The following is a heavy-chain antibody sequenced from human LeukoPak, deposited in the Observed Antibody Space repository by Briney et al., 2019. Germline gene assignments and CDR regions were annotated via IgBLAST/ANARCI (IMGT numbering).Heavy chain of an antibody. CDR2: ISYDGTNK. D-gene: IGHD3-22*01. Sequence: PGGSLRLSCAASGFTFSPFAMHWVRQAPGKGLEWVAIISYDGTNKFYAGSVRGRFTISRDNSKNTLYLQMNSLRAEDTAVYYCARHWGYYENGGFFAYWGQGTLVTVSS. CDR3: ARHWGYYENGGFFAY. CDR1: GFTFSPFA. V-gene: IGHV3-30*04. J-gene: IGHJ4*02.